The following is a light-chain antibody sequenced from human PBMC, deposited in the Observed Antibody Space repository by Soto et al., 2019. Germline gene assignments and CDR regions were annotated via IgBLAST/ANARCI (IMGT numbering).Light chain of an antibody. V-gene: IGKV3-15*01. CDR2: DTS. CDR3: QQYNNWRSIT. Sequence: EIVMTQSPATLSLSPGERATLSCWASQSIGSKLAWYQHRPGQAPRLLIYDTSTRAAGIPARFSGSGSGTDFTLTITSLQSEDFAVYYCQQYNNWRSITFGQGTRLESK. J-gene: IGKJ5*01. CDR1: QSIGSK.